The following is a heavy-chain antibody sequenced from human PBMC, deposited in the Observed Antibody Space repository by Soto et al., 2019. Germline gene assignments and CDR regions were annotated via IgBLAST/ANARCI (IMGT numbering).Heavy chain of an antibody. CDR3: ARAYSSSWSYYYYDMDV. J-gene: IGHJ6*02. CDR1: GFTFNSYD. V-gene: IGHV3-48*03. Sequence: GGSLRLACVASGFTFNSYDINCVRQPPGKMREWVSYISSSGSTIYYADSVKSRFTISRETAKKSLYLQMKSLRAEDTAVYYCARAYSSSWSYYYYDMDVWGQGTTVTVSS. D-gene: IGHD6-13*01. CDR2: ISSSGSTI.